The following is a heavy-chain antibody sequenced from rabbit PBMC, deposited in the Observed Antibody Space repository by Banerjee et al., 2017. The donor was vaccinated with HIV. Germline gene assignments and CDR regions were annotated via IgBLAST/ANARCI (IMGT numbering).Heavy chain of an antibody. CDR3: ARDFNL. CDR1: GIDFSSYW. J-gene: IGHJ4*01. Sequence: QEQLVESGGGLVQPEGSLTLTCTASGIDFSSYWICWVRQAPGKGLEWIASIDGGSSGSTYYANWAKGRFTISKTSSTTVTLQMTSLTAADTATFFCARDFNLWGPGTLVTVS. V-gene: IGHV1S45*01. CDR2: IDGGSSGST.